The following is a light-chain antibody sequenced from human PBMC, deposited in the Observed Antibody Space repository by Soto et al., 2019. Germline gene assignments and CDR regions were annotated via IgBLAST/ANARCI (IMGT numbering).Light chain of an antibody. Sequence: QSALTQPASVSGSPGQSITISCTGTSGDIGSYNRVSWYQQHPGKAPKLIIYEVTDRPSGVSNRFSGSKSGNTASLTISGLQAEAEAEYYCSSYTNIKTRACVFGTGTKLTVL. J-gene: IGLJ1*01. CDR3: SSYTNIKTRACV. V-gene: IGLV2-14*01. CDR1: SGDIGSYNR. CDR2: EVT.